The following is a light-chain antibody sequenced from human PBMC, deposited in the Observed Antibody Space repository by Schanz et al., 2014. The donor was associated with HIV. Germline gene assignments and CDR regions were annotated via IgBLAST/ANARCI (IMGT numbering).Light chain of an antibody. CDR1: SSNIGAGYD. J-gene: IGLJ2*01. CDR3: QSYDSSLSGSV. CDR2: GNT. Sequence: QSVLTQPPSVSGAPGQRVTISCTGSSSNIGAGYDVHWYQQLPGTVPKLLIFGNTNRPSGVPERFSGSKSGNTASLTVSGLQAEDEADYYCQSYDSSLSGSVFGGGTKVTVL. V-gene: IGLV1-40*01.